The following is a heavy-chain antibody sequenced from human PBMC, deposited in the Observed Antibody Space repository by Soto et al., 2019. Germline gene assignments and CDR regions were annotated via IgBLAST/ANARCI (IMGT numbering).Heavy chain of an antibody. J-gene: IGHJ5*02. D-gene: IGHD3-9*01. CDR1: GSDITTYY. CDR2: IYDTGST. V-gene: IGHV4-59*01. CDR3: ARCPIDHTRFDP. Sequence: SETLSLTCTVSGSDITTYYWGWLRQSPGKGLEWIGHIYDTGSTTYNPSLKSRVTISVDTSNKQFSLRLTSVTAADTAVYYCARCPIDHTRFDPWCQGTLVTVSS.